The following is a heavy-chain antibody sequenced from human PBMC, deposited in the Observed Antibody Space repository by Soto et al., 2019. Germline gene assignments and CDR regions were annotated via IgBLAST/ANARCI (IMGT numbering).Heavy chain of an antibody. D-gene: IGHD1-26*01. CDR3: ARAYPQVGSNYCDY. CDR2: ISYDGSNK. J-gene: IGHJ4*02. V-gene: IGHV3-30*04. CDR1: GFTFSSFA. Sequence: QVQLVESGGGVVQPGRSLRLSCAASGFTFSSFAIHWVRQAPGKGLEWMAVISYDGSNKYYADSVEGRFTISRDNSMNAVFLQMNSLRPEDTAVYYCARAYPQVGSNYCDYWGQGTLVTVSS.